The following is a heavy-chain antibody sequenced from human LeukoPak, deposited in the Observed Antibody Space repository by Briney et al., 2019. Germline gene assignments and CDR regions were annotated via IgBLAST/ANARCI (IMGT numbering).Heavy chain of an antibody. Sequence: GESLKISCKGSGYTFSNYWIGWVRQMPGKGLEWMVIIYPGDADTSYSPSFQGQVTISADKSLSTAYLQWSSLKASDTAMYYCARWIGATTQFDYWGQGTLVTVSS. CDR3: ARWIGATTQFDY. V-gene: IGHV5-51*01. CDR1: GYTFSNYW. J-gene: IGHJ4*02. D-gene: IGHD5-12*01. CDR2: IYPGDADT.